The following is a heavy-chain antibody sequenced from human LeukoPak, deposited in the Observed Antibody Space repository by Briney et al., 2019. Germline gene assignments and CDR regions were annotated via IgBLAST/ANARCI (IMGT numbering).Heavy chain of an antibody. Sequence: GGSLRLSCAASGFIFSDYGMVWVRQAPGKGLEWISYISGRSDTHTYADSVKGRFTISRDNGKNSLYLEMSNLSAEDTAVYYCARDAFRGYQFDPWGQGALVTVSS. J-gene: IGHJ5*02. CDR2: ISGRSDTH. V-gene: IGHV3-48*01. CDR3: ARDAFRGYQFDP. CDR1: GFIFSDYG. D-gene: IGHD5-12*01.